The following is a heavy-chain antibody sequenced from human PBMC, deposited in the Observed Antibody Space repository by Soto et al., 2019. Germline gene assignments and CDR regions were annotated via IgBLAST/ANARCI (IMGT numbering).Heavy chain of an antibody. CDR3: ARIPVDTSMIYWLDP. V-gene: IGHV4-61*08. CDR2: IYYSGNT. J-gene: IGHJ5*02. CDR1: GGSVSSGDYY. Sequence: RSLTCTVSGGSVSSGDYYWSWIRQPPGKGLEWIGYIYYSGNTNHNPSLKSRVIISVDTSKNLFSLKLTSVTAADTAVYYCARIPVDTSMIYWLDPWGQGTLVT. D-gene: IGHD5-18*01.